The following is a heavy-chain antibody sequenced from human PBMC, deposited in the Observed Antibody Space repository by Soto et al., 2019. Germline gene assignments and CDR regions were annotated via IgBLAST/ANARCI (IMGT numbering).Heavy chain of an antibody. CDR1: GTSLNSGTNY. D-gene: IGHD1-26*01. CDR3: ARGQWELLAYPGSAFDY. Sequence: SETLSLTCTVSGTSLNSGTNYWNWVRQPPGKGLEWIGYIYYSGSTYYNPSLKSRVTISVDTSKNQFSLKLSSVTAADTAVYYCARGQWELLAYPGSAFDYWGQGTLVTVSS. J-gene: IGHJ4*02. V-gene: IGHV4-30-4*08. CDR2: IYYSGST.